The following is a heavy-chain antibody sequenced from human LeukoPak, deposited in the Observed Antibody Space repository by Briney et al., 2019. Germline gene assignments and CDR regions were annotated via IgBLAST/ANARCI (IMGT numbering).Heavy chain of an antibody. Sequence: GGSLRLSCAASGFTFRNYWMGWVRQAPGKGLEWVANTKPDGGAENYADSVRGRITTSRDNANNLLYLQMNRLRAEDTAVYYCARDGVLNTNFIYWGQGTMVTVSS. J-gene: IGHJ4*02. D-gene: IGHD3-16*01. V-gene: IGHV3-7*01. CDR2: TKPDGGAE. CDR1: GFTFRNYW. CDR3: ARDGVLNTNFIY.